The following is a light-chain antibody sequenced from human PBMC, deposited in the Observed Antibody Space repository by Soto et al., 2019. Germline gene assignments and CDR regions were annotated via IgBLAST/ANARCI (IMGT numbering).Light chain of an antibody. V-gene: IGKV1D-12*01. CDR2: AAF. Sequence: DIPITQSPSAVSASVGDRVTITCRASQDISSWLAWYQQKPGEAPKVLIYAAFSLESGVPSRFSGSGSGTDFTLTISSLQPEDFATYYCQQTISFPLTFGGGTKVEI. CDR1: QDISSW. CDR3: QQTISFPLT. J-gene: IGKJ4*01.